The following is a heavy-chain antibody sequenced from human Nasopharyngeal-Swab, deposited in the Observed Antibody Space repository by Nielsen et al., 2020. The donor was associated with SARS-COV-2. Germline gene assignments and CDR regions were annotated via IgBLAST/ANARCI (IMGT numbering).Heavy chain of an antibody. CDR2: IYYSGST. V-gene: IGHV4-59*01. CDR3: ARAEGHHDSSGYYRPALFDY. Sequence: WIRQPPGKGLEWIGYIYYSGSTNYNPSLKSRVTISVDTSKNQFSLKLSSVTAADTAVYYCARAEGHHDSSGYYRPALFDYWGQGTLVTVSS. D-gene: IGHD3-22*01. J-gene: IGHJ4*02.